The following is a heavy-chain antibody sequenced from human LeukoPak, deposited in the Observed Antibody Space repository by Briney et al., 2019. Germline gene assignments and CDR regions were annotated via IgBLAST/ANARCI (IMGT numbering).Heavy chain of an antibody. CDR1: GFTFTNYA. V-gene: IGHV3-23*01. Sequence: PGGSLRLSCVASGFTFTNYAMSWVRQAPGKGLEWVSAITGSDGTSHYADSVKGRFTISRDNSKNMLYLQVNSLRAEETAVYYCAKWGDYDILTGYYVPDYWGQGTLVTVSS. J-gene: IGHJ4*02. CDR2: ITGSDGTS. D-gene: IGHD3-9*01. CDR3: AKWGDYDILTGYYVPDY.